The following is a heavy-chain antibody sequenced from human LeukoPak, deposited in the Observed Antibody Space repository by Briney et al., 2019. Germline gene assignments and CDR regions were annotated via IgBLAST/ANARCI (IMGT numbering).Heavy chain of an antibody. D-gene: IGHD6-13*01. CDR3: ARDGRYSIYYGMDV. V-gene: IGHV3-11*06. J-gene: IGHJ6*02. CDR1: GFAFSSYA. Sequence: GGSLRLSCAASGFAFSSYAMSWIRQAPGKGLEWVSYISSSSSYTNYADSVKGRFTISRDNAKNSLYLQMNSLRAEDTAVYYCARDGRYSIYYGMDVWGQGTTVTVSS. CDR2: ISSSSSYT.